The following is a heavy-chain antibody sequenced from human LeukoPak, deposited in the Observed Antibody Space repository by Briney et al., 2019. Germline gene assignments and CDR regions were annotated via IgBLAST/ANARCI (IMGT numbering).Heavy chain of an antibody. CDR1: GLTFSSYA. D-gene: IGHD5-24*01. V-gene: IGHV3-23*01. CDR3: ARDTMATTIGLYFDY. CDR2: ISGNGGGT. Sequence: GGSLRLSCAASGLTFSSYAMSWVRQAPGKGLEWVSGISGNGGGTYYADSVKGRFTISRDNSKNTLYLQMNSLRAEDTAVYYCARDTMATTIGLYFDYWGQGTLVTVSS. J-gene: IGHJ4*02.